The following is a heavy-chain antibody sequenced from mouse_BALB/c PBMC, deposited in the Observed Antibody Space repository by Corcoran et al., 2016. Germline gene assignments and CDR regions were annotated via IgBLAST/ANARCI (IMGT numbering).Heavy chain of an antibody. CDR3: ARYYGSSSAMDY. CDR2: ICPGSGNT. Sequence: QVQLQQSGPELVKPGASVKISCKASGYSFTSYYIHWVKQRPGQGLEWIGWICPGSGNTKYNEKFKGKATLTADTSSSTAYMQLSSLTSEDSAVYFCARYYGSSSAMDYWGQGTSVTVSS. D-gene: IGHD1-1*01. CDR1: GYSFTSYY. V-gene: IGHV1-66*01. J-gene: IGHJ4*01.